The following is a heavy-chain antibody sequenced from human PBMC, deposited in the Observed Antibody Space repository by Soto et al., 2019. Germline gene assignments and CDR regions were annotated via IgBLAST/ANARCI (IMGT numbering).Heavy chain of an antibody. V-gene: IGHV4-31*03. J-gene: IGHJ5*02. Sequence: QVQLQESGPGLVKPSQTLSLTCTVSGGSISRGDYYWSWIRQHPGKGLEWIGYIYYSGSTYYNPSLKSRFTISVATSKNQFSLKLSSVTAADTAVYYCARWWSGSRQGFDPWGQGTLVTVSS. CDR3: ARWWSGSRQGFDP. CDR2: IYYSGST. D-gene: IGHD3-3*01. CDR1: GGSISRGDYY.